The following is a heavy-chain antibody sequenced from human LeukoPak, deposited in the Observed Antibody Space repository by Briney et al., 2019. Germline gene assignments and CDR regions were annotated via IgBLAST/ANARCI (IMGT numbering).Heavy chain of an antibody. V-gene: IGHV4-59*08. J-gene: IGHJ5*02. CDR3: ARGLGYCSSTSCSELYNWFDP. CDR2: IYYSGST. D-gene: IGHD2-2*03. CDR1: GGSISSYY. Sequence: NPSETLSLTCTVSGGSISSYYWSWIRQPPGKGLEWIGYIYYSGSTNYNPSLKSRVTISVDTSKNQFSLKLSSVTAADTAVYYCARGLGYCSSTSCSELYNWFDPWGQATLVTVSS.